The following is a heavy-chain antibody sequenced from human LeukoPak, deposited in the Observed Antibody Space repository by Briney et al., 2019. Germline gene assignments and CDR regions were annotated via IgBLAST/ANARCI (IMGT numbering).Heavy chain of an antibody. J-gene: IGHJ4*02. D-gene: IGHD3-10*01. CDR2: INSDGSTT. V-gene: IGHV3-74*01. CDR3: ARGNYYGQDY. Sequence: GGSLRLSCGASGFTFSSYWMHWVRQAPGKGLVWISRINSDGSTTSYADSVKGRFTISRDNAKNTLYLQMNSLRAEDTAVYYCARGNYYGQDYWGQGTLVTVSS. CDR1: GFTFSSYW.